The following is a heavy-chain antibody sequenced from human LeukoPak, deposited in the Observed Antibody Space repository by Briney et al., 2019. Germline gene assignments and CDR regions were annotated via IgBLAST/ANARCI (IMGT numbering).Heavy chain of an antibody. J-gene: IGHJ4*02. CDR2: INWNGGST. Sequence: GGSLRLSCAASGFTFDDYGMSWVRQAPGKGLEWVSGINWNGGSTGYADPVKGRFTISRDNSKNTLYLQMNSLRAEDTAVYYCARDGGATYYLDYWGQGTLVTVSS. CDR1: GFTFDDYG. D-gene: IGHD3-16*01. V-gene: IGHV3-20*04. CDR3: ARDGGATYYLDY.